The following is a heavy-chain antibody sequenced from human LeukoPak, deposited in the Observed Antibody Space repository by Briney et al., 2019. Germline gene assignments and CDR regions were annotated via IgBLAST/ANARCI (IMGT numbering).Heavy chain of an antibody. V-gene: IGHV4-59*01. CDR2: IYYSGST. CDR1: GGSISSYY. Sequence: SETLSLTCTVSGGSISSYYWSWIRQPPGKGLEWIGYIYYSGSTNYNPSLKSRVTISVDTSKNQFSLKLSSVTAADTAVYYCARKSHPSTSFIDYWGQGTLVTVSS. CDR3: ARKSHPSTSFIDY. D-gene: IGHD2-2*01. J-gene: IGHJ4*02.